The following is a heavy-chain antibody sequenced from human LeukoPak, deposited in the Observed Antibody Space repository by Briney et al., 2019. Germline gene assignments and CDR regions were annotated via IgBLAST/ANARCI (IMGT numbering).Heavy chain of an antibody. CDR1: GGSFSGYY. J-gene: IGHJ4*02. Sequence: PSETLSLTCAVYGGSFSGYYWSWIRQPPGKGLEWIGEINYSGSTNYNPSLKSRVTISVDTSKNQFSLKLSSVTAADTAVYYCARAVRVYYGSGSPTFDYWGQGTLVTVSS. D-gene: IGHD3-10*01. CDR3: ARAVRVYYGSGSPTFDY. CDR2: INYSGST. V-gene: IGHV4-34*01.